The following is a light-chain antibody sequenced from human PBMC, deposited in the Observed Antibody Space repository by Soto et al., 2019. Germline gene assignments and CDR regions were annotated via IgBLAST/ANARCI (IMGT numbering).Light chain of an antibody. J-gene: IGKJ1*01. V-gene: IGKV3-20*01. Sequence: ETVLTQSPCTLSMSPGERATLSCRASQSVSSNLAWYQQKPGQAPRLLIYGASNRATGIPDRFSGSGSGTDFTLTISRLEPEDFAVYYCQQYGSSGTFGQGTKVDIK. CDR2: GAS. CDR1: QSVSSN. CDR3: QQYGSSGT.